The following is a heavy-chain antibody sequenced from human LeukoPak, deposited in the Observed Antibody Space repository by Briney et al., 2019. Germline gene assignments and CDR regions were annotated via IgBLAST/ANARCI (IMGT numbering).Heavy chain of an antibody. V-gene: IGHV3-21*01. D-gene: IGHD5-12*01. J-gene: IGHJ4*02. CDR1: GFTFHSHS. CDR3: ARVAGYSGYEPGYFED. CDR2: ISMTSTYI. Sequence: GGSLRLSCAASGFTFHSHSMNWVRQAPGQGLEWVSYISMTSTYIYYADSVKGRFTISRDNAKNSLYLHMNSLRAGDTAVYSCARVAGYSGYEPGYFEDWGQGTLVTVSS.